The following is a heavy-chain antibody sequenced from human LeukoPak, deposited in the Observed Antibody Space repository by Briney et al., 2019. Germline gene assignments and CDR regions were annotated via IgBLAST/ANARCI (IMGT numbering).Heavy chain of an antibody. Sequence: SETLPLTCTVSGGSISSYYWSWIRQPPGKGLEWIGYIYYSGSTNYNPSLKSRVTISVDTSKNQFSLKLSSVTAADTAVYYCARAHSGYPLDYWGQGTLVTVSS. V-gene: IGHV4-59*01. CDR2: IYYSGST. CDR1: GGSISSYY. D-gene: IGHD1-1*01. CDR3: ARAHSGYPLDY. J-gene: IGHJ4*02.